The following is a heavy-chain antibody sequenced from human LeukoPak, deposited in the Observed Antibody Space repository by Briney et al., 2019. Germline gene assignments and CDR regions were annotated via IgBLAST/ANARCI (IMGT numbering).Heavy chain of an antibody. CDR2: ISSSGGNT. Sequence: GGPLRLSCAASGFTFSSYAMTWVRQGPGKGLEWVSTISSSGGNTYNADSVKGRFTISRDNSKNTLYLQMNRLRAEDTAVYYCARRAASSGYYFDQWGQGTLVTVSS. CDR3: ARRAASSGYYFDQ. D-gene: IGHD6-19*01. V-gene: IGHV3-23*01. J-gene: IGHJ4*02. CDR1: GFTFSSYA.